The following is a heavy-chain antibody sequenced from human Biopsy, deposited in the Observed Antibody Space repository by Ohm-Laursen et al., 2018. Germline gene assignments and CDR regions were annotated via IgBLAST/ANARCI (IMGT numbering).Heavy chain of an antibody. CDR2: MFPSSGMT. CDR3: ARGYSRRVSIFEASIYWFDT. V-gene: IGHV1-8*01. J-gene: IGHJ5*02. Sequence: SSLKVSCKVSGYSFSTYDVNLVRHSRGLGFECMGWMFPSSGMTGYAQRFQGRVTLTMNTSISTAYMELSGLRSEDTAVYFCARGYSRRVSIFEASIYWFDTWGQGTLVTVSS. D-gene: IGHD6-6*01. CDR1: GYSFSTYD.